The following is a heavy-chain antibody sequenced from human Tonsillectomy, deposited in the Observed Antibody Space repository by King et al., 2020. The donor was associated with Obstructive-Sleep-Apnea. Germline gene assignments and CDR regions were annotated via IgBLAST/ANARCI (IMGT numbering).Heavy chain of an antibody. J-gene: IGHJ5*02. V-gene: IGHV3-30*03. D-gene: IGHD6-13*01. CDR2: ISYDGSDK. CDR3: GGYNWFDP. Sequence: VQLVESGGGVVQPGRSLRLSCAASGFTFSNYGMHWVRQAPGEGLEGGAIISYDGSDKYYADSLKGRFTISRDNSKSTLYLQMNSLRPEDTAGYYCGGYNWFDPWGQGTLVTVSS. CDR1: GFTFSNYG.